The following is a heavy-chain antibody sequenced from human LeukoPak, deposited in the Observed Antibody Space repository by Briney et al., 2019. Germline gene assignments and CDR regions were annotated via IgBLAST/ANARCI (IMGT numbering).Heavy chain of an antibody. CDR2: ISGSGGRT. D-gene: IGHD5-18*01. V-gene: IGHV3-23*01. Sequence: GGSLRLSCAASGFTFSSYAMSWVRQAPGKGLEWVSDISGSGGRTYYADSAKGRFTISRDSSKNTLYLQMNSLRAEDTAVYYCAKDLRDTAMVEYYFDYWGQGTLVTVAS. CDR3: AKDLRDTAMVEYYFDY. J-gene: IGHJ4*02. CDR1: GFTFSSYA.